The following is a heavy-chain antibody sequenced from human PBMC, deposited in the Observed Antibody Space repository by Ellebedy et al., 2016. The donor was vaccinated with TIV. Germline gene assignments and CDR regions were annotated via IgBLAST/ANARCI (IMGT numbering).Heavy chain of an antibody. V-gene: IGHV3-30*18. D-gene: IGHD3-22*01. CDR1: GYTFTYRY. CDR3: VKDRLTMIVVVPYYFDD. Sequence: SCXASGYTFTYRYLHWVRQAPGKGLEWVAVISYDGSNKYYADSVKGRFTISRDNSKNTLYLQMNSLRAEDTAVYYCVKDRLTMIVVVPYYFDDWGQGTLVTVSS. J-gene: IGHJ4*02. CDR2: ISYDGSNK.